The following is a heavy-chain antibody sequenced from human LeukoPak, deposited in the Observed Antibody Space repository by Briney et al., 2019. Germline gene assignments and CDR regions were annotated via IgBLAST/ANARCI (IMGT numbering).Heavy chain of an antibody. D-gene: IGHD5-18*01. CDR2: ISYDGSNK. Sequence: GGSLRLSCAASGFTFSSYAMHWVRQAPGKGLEWVAVISYDGSNKYYADSVKGRFTISRDNSKNTLYLQMNSLRAEDTAVYYCARAVDTAMVTTRYYYYYGMDVWGQGTTVTVSS. V-gene: IGHV3-30-3*01. CDR1: GFTFSSYA. CDR3: ARAVDTAMVTTRYYYYYGMDV. J-gene: IGHJ6*02.